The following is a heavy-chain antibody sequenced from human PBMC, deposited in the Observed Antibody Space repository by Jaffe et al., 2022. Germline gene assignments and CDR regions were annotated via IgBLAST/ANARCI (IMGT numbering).Heavy chain of an antibody. V-gene: IGHV4-38-2*01. CDR2: IYHGGST. Sequence: QVQLQESGPGLVKPSETLSLTCAVSGYSINSGYYWGWIRQPPGKGLEWIGSIYHGGSTYYNPSLKSRVTISVDTSKNQFSLKLSSVTAADTAMYYCARQVALIAPFDYWGQGTLVTVSS. D-gene: IGHD3-16*01. J-gene: IGHJ4*02. CDR3: ARQVALIAPFDY. CDR1: GYSINSGYY.